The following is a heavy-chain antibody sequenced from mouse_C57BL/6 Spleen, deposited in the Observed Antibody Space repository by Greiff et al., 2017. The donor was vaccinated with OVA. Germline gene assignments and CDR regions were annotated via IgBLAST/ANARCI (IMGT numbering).Heavy chain of an antibody. V-gene: IGHV1-82*01. D-gene: IGHD3-2*02. J-gene: IGHJ3*01. Sequence: QVQLKESGPELVKPGASVKISCKASGYAFSSSWMNWVKQRPGKGLEWIGRIYPGDGDTNYNGKFKGKATLTADKSSSTAYMQLSSLTSEDSAVYFCAGSDSSGYGFAYWGQGTLVTVSA. CDR1: GYAFSSSW. CDR3: AGSDSSGYGFAY. CDR2: IYPGDGDT.